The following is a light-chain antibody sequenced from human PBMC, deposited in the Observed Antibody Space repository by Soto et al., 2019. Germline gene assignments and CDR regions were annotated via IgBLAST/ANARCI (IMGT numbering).Light chain of an antibody. CDR3: QQCSKLPPT. CDR1: QSVSSY. V-gene: IGKV3-11*01. Sequence: LAESPAPLSLSPGERATLSCRASQSVSSYLAWYQQKPGQAPRLLIYDASNRATGIPARFSGSGSGTDFTLTISCLEPEDFAVYYCQQCSKLPPTFGQGTKVDIK. J-gene: IGKJ1*01. CDR2: DAS.